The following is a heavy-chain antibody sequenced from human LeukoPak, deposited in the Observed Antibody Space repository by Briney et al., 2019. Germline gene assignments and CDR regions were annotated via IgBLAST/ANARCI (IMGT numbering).Heavy chain of an antibody. CDR3: ARDSSGYYDAFDI. J-gene: IGHJ3*02. V-gene: IGHV1-69*04. CDR1: GGTFSSYA. CDR2: IIPILGIA. D-gene: IGHD3-22*01. Sequence: ASVKVSCKASGGTFSSYAISWVRQAPGQGLEWKGRIIPILGIANYAQKFQGRVTITADKSTSTAYMELSSLRSEDTAVYYCARDSSGYYDAFDIWGQGTMVTVSS.